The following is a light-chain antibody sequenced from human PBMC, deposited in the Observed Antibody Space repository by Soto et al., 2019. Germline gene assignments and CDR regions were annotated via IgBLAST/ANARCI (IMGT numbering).Light chain of an antibody. CDR1: QSISSY. J-gene: IGKJ5*01. Sequence: DIQMTHSPGARSASVGERVTITCRASQSISSYLNWYQQKPGKAPKLLIYAASSLQSGVPSRFSGSGSGTDFTLTISSLQPEDFATYYCQQSYSTVITFGQGTRLEIK. V-gene: IGKV1-39*01. CDR2: AAS. CDR3: QQSYSTVIT.